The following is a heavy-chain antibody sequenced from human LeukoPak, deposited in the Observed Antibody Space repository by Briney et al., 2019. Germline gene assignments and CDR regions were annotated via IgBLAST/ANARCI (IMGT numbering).Heavy chain of an antibody. D-gene: IGHD1-20*01. V-gene: IGHV4-34*01. J-gene: IGHJ4*02. Sequence: SETLSLTCAVFGGSFSGYYWSWIRQPPGKGLEWIGEISHSGSTYYNPSLKSRVTISVDTSKNQFSLKLSSVTAADTAVYYCARHPITGTTAFGYWGQGTLVTVSS. CDR1: GGSFSGYY. CDR2: ISHSGST. CDR3: ARHPITGTTAFGY.